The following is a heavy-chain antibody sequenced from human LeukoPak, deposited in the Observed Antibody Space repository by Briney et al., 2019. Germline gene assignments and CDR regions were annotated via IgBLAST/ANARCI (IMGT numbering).Heavy chain of an antibody. D-gene: IGHD3-10*01. J-gene: IGHJ4*02. CDR1: GFTFITYA. CDR3: AKGGSYYHLDY. V-gene: IGHV3-23*01. CDR2: ISGSGGTT. Sequence: TGGSLRLSCAASGFTFITYAMSWVRQAPGKGLEWVSTISGSGGTTYYADSVKGRFTISRDNSKNTLYLQIDSLRAEDTAVYYCAKGGSYYHLDYWGPGSLVTGS.